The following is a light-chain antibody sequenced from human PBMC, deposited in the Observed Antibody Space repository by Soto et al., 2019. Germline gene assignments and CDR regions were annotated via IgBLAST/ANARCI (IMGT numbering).Light chain of an antibody. CDR1: SSNIGAGYD. V-gene: IGLV1-40*01. Sequence: QSVLTQPASVSGSPGQSITISCTGSSSNIGAGYDVHWYQQLPGTAPKLLIYGNSNRPSGVPDRFSGSKSGTSASLAITGLQAEDEADYYCQSYDSSLSAPYVFGTGNKVTVL. CDR3: QSYDSSLSAPYV. J-gene: IGLJ1*01. CDR2: GNS.